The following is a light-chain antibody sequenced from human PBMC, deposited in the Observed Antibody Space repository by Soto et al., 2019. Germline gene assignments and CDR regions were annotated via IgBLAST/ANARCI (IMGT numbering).Light chain of an antibody. CDR2: EVS. Sequence: QSVLTQPASVSGSPGQSITISCTGSSSDVGAYTPVSWYQQHPGKAPKLMIYEVSNRPSGVSRRFSGSKSGNTASLTISGLQAEDEAHYYCSSYTSDNRDYVFGTGTKVTVL. CDR1: SSDVGAYTP. J-gene: IGLJ1*01. CDR3: SSYTSDNRDYV. V-gene: IGLV2-14*01.